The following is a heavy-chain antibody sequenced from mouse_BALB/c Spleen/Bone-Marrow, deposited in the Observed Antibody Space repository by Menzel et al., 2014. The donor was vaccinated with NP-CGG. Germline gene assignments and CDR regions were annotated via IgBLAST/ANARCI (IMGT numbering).Heavy chain of an antibody. CDR3: ARAQLGCFAY. Sequence: VQLQQSGPGLVAPSQSLSITCTVSGLSLTSYGVHWVRQPPGKGLEWLGIIWAGGSTNYNSALMSRLSISKDNSKSQVFLKMNSLQTDDTATYYCARAQLGCFAYWGQGTLVTVSA. J-gene: IGHJ3*01. D-gene: IGHD4-1*02. CDR2: IWAGGST. V-gene: IGHV2-9*02. CDR1: GLSLTSYG.